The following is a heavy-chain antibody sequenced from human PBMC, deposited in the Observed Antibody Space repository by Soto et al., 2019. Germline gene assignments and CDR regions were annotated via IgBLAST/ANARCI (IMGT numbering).Heavy chain of an antibody. V-gene: IGHV4-38-2*01. J-gene: IGHJ5*02. Sequence: PSETLSVTCAVSVYSISSGYYWGWLRQPPVKGLEWIASIYHGGSTYYNPSLNSRVTLSIDMTNNHVSLILNSVTAADTAVYYCARVGPWVPYYYDSSPYNFENWFDPWGQGTMVTVSS. CDR1: VYSISSGYY. CDR3: ARVGPWVPYYYDSSPYNFENWFDP. D-gene: IGHD3-22*01. CDR2: IYHGGST.